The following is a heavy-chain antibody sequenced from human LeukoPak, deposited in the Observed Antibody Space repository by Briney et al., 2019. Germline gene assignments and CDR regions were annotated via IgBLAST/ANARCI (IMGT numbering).Heavy chain of an antibody. J-gene: IGHJ4*02. CDR2: IYYSGST. D-gene: IGHD6-19*01. CDR1: VDSISSYY. Sequence: KASETLSLTCTVSVDSISSYYWSWIRQSPGKGLEWIGYIYYSGSTYYNPSPTSRVTISVDMSKNQFSLRLTSVTAADTAVYYCARHGSRAVAGYFDYWGQGTLVTVSS. CDR3: ARHGSRAVAGYFDY. V-gene: IGHV4-59*08.